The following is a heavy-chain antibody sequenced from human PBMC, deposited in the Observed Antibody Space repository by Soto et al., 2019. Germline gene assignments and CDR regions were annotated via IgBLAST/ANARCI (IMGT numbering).Heavy chain of an antibody. Sequence: SVKVSCKASGGTFSSYAISWVRQAPGQGLEWMGGIIPIFGTANYAQKFQGRVTITADESTSTAYMELSSLRSEDTAVYYCARDGKYCTNGVCYRNFDYWGQGTLVTVSS. CDR1: GGTFSSYA. V-gene: IGHV1-69*13. CDR3: ARDGKYCTNGVCYRNFDY. D-gene: IGHD2-8*01. CDR2: IIPIFGTA. J-gene: IGHJ4*02.